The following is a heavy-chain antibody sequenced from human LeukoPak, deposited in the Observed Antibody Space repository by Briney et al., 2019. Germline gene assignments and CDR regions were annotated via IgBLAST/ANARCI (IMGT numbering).Heavy chain of an antibody. CDR1: GYTLTELS. CDR2: FDPEDGET. Sequence: SLTVSCKVSGYTLTELSMHWVRQAPGKGLEWMGGFDPEDGETNYAQKFQGRVTMSEDTSTDTAYMELSSLRSEDTAVYYCASSHIAAAGKAADYWGQGTLVTVSS. V-gene: IGHV1-24*01. CDR3: ASSHIAAAGKAADY. J-gene: IGHJ4*02. D-gene: IGHD6-13*01.